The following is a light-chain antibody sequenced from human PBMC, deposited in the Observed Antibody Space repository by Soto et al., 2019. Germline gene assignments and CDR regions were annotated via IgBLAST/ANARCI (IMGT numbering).Light chain of an antibody. CDR1: QSVLYSSNNKNY. V-gene: IGKV4-1*01. J-gene: IGKJ2*01. CDR2: WAS. CDR3: QQYYSTPYT. Sequence: DSVMTQSPDSVAVSLGERATINCKSSQSVLYSSNNKNYLAWYQQKPGQPPKLLIYWASTRESGVPDRFSGSGSGTDFTLTISSLQAEDVAVYYCQQYYSTPYTFGQGT.